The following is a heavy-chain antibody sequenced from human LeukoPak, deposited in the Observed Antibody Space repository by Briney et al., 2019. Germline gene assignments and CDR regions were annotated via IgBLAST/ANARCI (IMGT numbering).Heavy chain of an antibody. J-gene: IGHJ3*02. V-gene: IGHV4-34*01. CDR1: GGSFSGYY. CDR3: ARGEDASDAFDI. CDR2: INHSGST. Sequence: SETLSLTCAVYGGSFSGYYWSWIRQPPGKGLEWIGEINHSGSTNYNPSLKSRVTISVDTSKNQFSLKLSSVTAADTAVYYCARGEDASDAFDIWGQGTMVTVSS.